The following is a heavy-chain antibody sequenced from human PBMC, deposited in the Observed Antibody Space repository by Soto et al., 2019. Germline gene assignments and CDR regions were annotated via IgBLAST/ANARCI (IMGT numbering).Heavy chain of an antibody. CDR2: IYWDDDE. CDR3: SHRRSDRSFDY. Sequence: QITLEESGPTVVKPTQTLTLTCTFSGFSLSTSGVGVGWIRQPPGKALEWLAVIYWDDDERYNPSLKTRLTITKGTSKNQLVLTRTNMDPVDTATYYCSHRRSDRSFDYWGQGTLVAVSS. V-gene: IGHV2-5*02. J-gene: IGHJ4*02. CDR1: GFSLSTSGVG.